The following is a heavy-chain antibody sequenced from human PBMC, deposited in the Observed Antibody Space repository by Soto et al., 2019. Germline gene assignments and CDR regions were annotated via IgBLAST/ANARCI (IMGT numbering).Heavy chain of an antibody. Sequence: SETPSLTCTVSGGSTSSYYWSWIRQPPGKGLEWIGYIYDSGSTNYNPSLKSRVTISVDTSKNQFSLKLTSVTAADTAVYYCAAPPRYWGQGTLVTVSS. J-gene: IGHJ4*02. V-gene: IGHV4-59*01. CDR1: GGSTSSYY. CDR3: AAPPRY. CDR2: IYDSGST. D-gene: IGHD6-6*01.